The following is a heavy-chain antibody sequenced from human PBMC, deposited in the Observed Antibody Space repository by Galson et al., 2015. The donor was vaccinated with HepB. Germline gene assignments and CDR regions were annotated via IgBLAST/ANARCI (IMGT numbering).Heavy chain of an antibody. CDR1: GFIFDNYA. CDR2: ISSDETDK. V-gene: IGHV3-30*03. CDR3: ARDLLRMDTTLITSLLLDL. J-gene: IGHJ2*01. D-gene: IGHD5-18*01. Sequence: SLRLSCAASGFIFDNYAMHWIRQAPGKGLEWMTFISSDETDKYYAASVKGRFTVSRDNSKNTLYLQLNNLRPEDTAMYYCARDLLRMDTTLITSLLLDLWGRGTLVSVSS.